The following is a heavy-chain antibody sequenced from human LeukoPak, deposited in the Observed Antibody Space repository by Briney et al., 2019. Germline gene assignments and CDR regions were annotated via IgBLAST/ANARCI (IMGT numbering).Heavy chain of an antibody. CDR3: ARGGSSPFDY. CDR2: IYYSGST. D-gene: IGHD6-6*01. V-gene: IGHV4-61*01. CDR1: GGSVSSGSYY. Sequence: PSETLSLTCTVSGGSVSSGSYYWSWIRQPPGKGLEWIGYIYYSGSTNYNPSLKSRVTISVDTSKNQFSLKLSSVTAADTAVYYCARGGSSPFDYWGQGTLVTVSS. J-gene: IGHJ4*02.